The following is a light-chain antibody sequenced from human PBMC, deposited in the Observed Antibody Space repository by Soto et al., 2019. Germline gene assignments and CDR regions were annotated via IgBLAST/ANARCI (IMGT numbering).Light chain of an antibody. Sequence: QSALTQPASVSGSPGQSITISCTGTSSDVGSHNIVSWYQQHPGKAPKLMIYEGSKRPSGISNRFSASKSGITASLTISGLQAEDEADYYCCSYAGSSTFVVFGGGTKLIVL. CDR2: EGS. V-gene: IGLV2-23*03. CDR3: CSYAGSSTFVV. J-gene: IGLJ2*01. CDR1: SSDVGSHNI.